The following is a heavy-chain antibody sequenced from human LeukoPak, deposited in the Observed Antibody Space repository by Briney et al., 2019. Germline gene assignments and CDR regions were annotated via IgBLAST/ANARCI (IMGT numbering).Heavy chain of an antibody. Sequence: GGSLRLSCAASGFSFSNYEMNWVRQAPGEGLEWVSYISESGTTMYYADSVKGRFTISRDNTKNSLYLQLSSLRAEDTAMFYCASSPKGQLWNLKVWGQGTLVTVSS. CDR1: GFSFSNYE. D-gene: IGHD5-18*01. V-gene: IGHV3-48*03. CDR2: ISESGTTM. J-gene: IGHJ4*02. CDR3: ASSPKGQLWNLKV.